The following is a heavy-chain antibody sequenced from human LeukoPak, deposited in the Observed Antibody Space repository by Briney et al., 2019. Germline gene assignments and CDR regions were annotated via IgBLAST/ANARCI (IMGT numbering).Heavy chain of an antibody. D-gene: IGHD5-18*01. V-gene: IGHV4-34*01. CDR1: GGSFSGYY. J-gene: IGHJ4*02. Sequence: SETLSLTCAVYGGSFSGYYWSWIRQPPGKGLEWIGEINHSGSTNYNPSLKSRVTISVDTSKNQFSLKLSSVTAADTAMYYCARGGYSYDQPFDYWGQGTLVTVSS. CDR3: ARGGYSYDQPFDY. CDR2: INHSGST.